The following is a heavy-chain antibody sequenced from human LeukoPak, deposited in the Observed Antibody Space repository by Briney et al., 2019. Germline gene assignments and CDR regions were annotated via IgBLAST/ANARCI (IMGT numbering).Heavy chain of an antibody. CDR2: INPNSGGT. J-gene: IGHJ4*02. V-gene: IGHV1-2*02. D-gene: IGHD2-15*01. CDR3: ARDDGYCSGGSCYGKFDY. CDR1: GYTFTGYY. Sequence: GASVKVSCKASGYTFTGYYIHWVRQAPGQGLEWMGWINPNSGGTNYAQKFQGRVTMTRDTSISTAYMELSRLRSDDTAVYYCARDDGYCSGGSCYGKFDYWGQGTLVTVSS.